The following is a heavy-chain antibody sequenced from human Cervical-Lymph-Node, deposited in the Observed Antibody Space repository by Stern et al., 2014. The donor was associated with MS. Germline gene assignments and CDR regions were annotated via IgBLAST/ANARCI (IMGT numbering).Heavy chain of an antibody. J-gene: IGHJ2*01. CDR2: VYYSGIT. V-gene: IGHV4-39*02. Sequence: VQLVESGPGLVKPSETLSLTCTVSGGSITNRDYWGWIRQSPGKGLEWIGSVYYSGITYYRPSLKSRATISIDTSKNHFSPKLTSVPATDTAVYFCARGVTAVTNYVPNWCFDLWGRGTLVTVSS. CDR3: ARGVTAVTNYVPNWCFDL. CDR1: GGSITNRDY. D-gene: IGHD4-11*01.